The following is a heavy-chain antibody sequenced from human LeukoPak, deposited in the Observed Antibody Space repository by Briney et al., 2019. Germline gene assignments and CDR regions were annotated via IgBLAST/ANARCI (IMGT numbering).Heavy chain of an antibody. CDR1: GYTLTELS. J-gene: IGHJ6*03. Sequence: ASVKVSCKVSGYTLTELSMHWVRQAPGKGLEWMGGFDPEDGETIHAQKFQGRVTMTEDTSTDTAYMELSSLRSEDTAVYYCARTLMYSSSWYEDYYYYMDVWGKGTTVTVSS. D-gene: IGHD6-13*01. V-gene: IGHV1-24*01. CDR3: ARTLMYSSSWYEDYYYYMDV. CDR2: FDPEDGET.